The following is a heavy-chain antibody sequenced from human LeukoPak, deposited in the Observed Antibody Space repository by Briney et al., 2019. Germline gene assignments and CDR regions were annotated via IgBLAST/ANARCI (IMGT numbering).Heavy chain of an antibody. V-gene: IGHV1-2*02. CDR2: INPNSGGT. CDR3: ARVLTYCSSTSCSNDY. CDR1: GYTFTGYY. Sequence: ASVKVSCKASGYTFTGYYMHWVRQAPGQGLEWMGWINPNSGGTNYAQKFQGRVTMTRDTSISTAYMQLSRLRSDDTAVYYCARVLTYCSSTSCSNDYWGQGTLVTVSS. D-gene: IGHD2-2*01. J-gene: IGHJ4*02.